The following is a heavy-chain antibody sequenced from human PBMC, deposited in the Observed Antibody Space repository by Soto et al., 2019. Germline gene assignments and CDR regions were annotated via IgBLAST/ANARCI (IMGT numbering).Heavy chain of an antibody. CDR3: ARGGGMGVNDY. Sequence: GGSLRLSCAASGFTFSNYGMHWVRQAPGKGLEWLAAYPASVTGRFTISRDDSKNTTYLQMDGLTSEDTAMYFCARGGGMGVNDYWGQGIMVTVSS. D-gene: IGHD3-16*01. J-gene: IGHJ4*02. V-gene: IGHV3-33*08. CDR1: GFTFSNYG.